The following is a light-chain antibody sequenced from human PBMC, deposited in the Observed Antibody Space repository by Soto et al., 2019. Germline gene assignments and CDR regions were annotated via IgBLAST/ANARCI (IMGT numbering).Light chain of an antibody. J-gene: IGKJ3*01. V-gene: IGKV3-15*01. CDR2: GAS. Sequence: EIVMTQSPATLSVSPGERATLSCRASQSVGTNLAWYQQKPGQAPRLLIYGASTRATGIPVRFSGSGSGTEFTLTINSLQSEDFAVYYCQQYNNWPSFAFGPGTKVDVK. CDR3: QQYNNWPSFA. CDR1: QSVGTN.